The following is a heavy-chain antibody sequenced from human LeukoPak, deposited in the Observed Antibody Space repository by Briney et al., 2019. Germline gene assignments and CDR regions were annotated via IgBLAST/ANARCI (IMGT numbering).Heavy chain of an antibody. CDR3: ARRYRVNLWDP. CDR2: INPNSGDT. V-gene: IGHV1-2*02. D-gene: IGHD1-26*01. Sequence: ASVMVSSKASAYTFTAYYMHWVRHAPGQGLEWMGWINPNSGDTNYGQKFQGRVTMTSDTSISTAYMELSRLRSDDTAVYYCARRYRVNLWDPWGQGTLVTVSS. CDR1: AYTFTAYY. J-gene: IGHJ5*02.